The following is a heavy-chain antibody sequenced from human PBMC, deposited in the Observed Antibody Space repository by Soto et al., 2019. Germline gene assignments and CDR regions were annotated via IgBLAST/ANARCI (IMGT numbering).Heavy chain of an antibody. CDR1: RGTFSSYA. J-gene: IGHJ4*02. V-gene: IGHV1-69*01. CDR3: ATTPNSTSFLDY. CDR2: ILPLFGTP. Sequence: QVQLVQCGAEVKKPGSSVKVSCRATRGTFSSYAFYWVRQAPGQGLEWMGGILPLFGTPNYAKQFQGRITITADESTSTAYMELSSLTSEDTAVYYCATTPNSTSFLDYWGQGTLVSVSS. D-gene: IGHD2-15*01.